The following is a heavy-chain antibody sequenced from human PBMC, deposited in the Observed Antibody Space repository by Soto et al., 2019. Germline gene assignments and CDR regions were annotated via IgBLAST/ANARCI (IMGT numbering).Heavy chain of an antibody. CDR3: ARWGRVGVSYSAFVRDV. D-gene: IGHD1-26*01. J-gene: IGHJ6*02. V-gene: IGHV5-10-1*01. CDR2: IDPSDSYT. CDR1: GCHFGRDC. Sequence: CGCHFGRDCSSGVHSLPGKGLEWMGRIDPSDSYTNYSPAFQTHVTIAADKSISTAYLQWRSLKASDTAMYYCARWGRVGVSYSAFVRDVWAQVGMATVS.